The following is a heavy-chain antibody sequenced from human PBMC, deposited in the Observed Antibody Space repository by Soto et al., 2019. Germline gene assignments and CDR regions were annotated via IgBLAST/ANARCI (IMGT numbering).Heavy chain of an antibody. V-gene: IGHV4-59*01. CDR1: GGSISSYY. Sequence: PSETLSLTCTVSGGSISSYYWSWIRQPPGKGLEWIGYIYYSGSTNYNPSLKSRVTISVDTSKNQFSLKLSSVTAADTAVYYCARGGRDGYIHDYWGQGTLVTVSS. D-gene: IGHD3-16*01. CDR2: IYYSGST. CDR3: ARGGRDGYIHDY. J-gene: IGHJ4*02.